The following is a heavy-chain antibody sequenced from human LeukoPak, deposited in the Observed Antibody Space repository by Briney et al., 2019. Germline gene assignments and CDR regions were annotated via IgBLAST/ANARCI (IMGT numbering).Heavy chain of an antibody. CDR3: ARDARGGSYGVSDY. Sequence: ASVKVSCKASGYTFTSYGISWVRQAPGQGLEWMGWISAYNGNTNYAQKLQGRVTMTTDTSTSTAYMELRSLRSDDTTVYYCARDARGGSYGVSDYWGQGTLVTVSS. CDR1: GYTFTSYG. CDR2: ISAYNGNT. D-gene: IGHD1-26*01. V-gene: IGHV1-18*01. J-gene: IGHJ4*02.